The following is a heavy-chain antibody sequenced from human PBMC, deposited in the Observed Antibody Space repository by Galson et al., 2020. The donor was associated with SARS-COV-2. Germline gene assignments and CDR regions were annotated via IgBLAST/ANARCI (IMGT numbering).Heavy chain of an antibody. Sequence: GESLKIYCAAYGFTFSDYNMNWIRQAPGKGLECVSYISSSGDTFYYAESVKGRFTSSRDNAKNSLYLQMNSLRVEDTAVYYCARESLCLVETSIVDAFDIWGQGSMVTVSS. J-gene: IGHJ3*02. D-gene: IGHD2-21*02. CDR2: ISSSGDTF. CDR3: ARESLCLVETSIVDAFDI. CDR1: GFTFSDYN. V-gene: IGHV3-11*01.